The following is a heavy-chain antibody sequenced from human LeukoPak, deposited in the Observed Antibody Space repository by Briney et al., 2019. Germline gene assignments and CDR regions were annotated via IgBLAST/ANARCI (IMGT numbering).Heavy chain of an antibody. D-gene: IGHD1-26*01. CDR3: SRESGPFCPFGY. Sequence: KPSETLSLTCGVSGGSISGTNWWSWVRQPPGQGLEWIGEISLAGQTNYNPSLSGRVTMSLDKSSNQLSLHLTSVTAADTATYFCSRESGPFCPFGYWGQGTLVIVSS. V-gene: IGHV4/OR15-8*02. CDR2: ISLAGQT. CDR1: GGSISGTNW. J-gene: IGHJ4*02.